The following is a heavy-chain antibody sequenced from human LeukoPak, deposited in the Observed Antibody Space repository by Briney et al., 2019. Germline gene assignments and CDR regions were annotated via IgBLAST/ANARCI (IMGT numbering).Heavy chain of an antibody. CDR1: GFTFSSYS. J-gene: IGHJ4*02. Sequence: GGSLRLSCAASGFTFSSYSMNWVRQAPGKGLEWVSSISSSSSYIYYADSVKGRFTISRDNAKNSLYLQMNSLRAEDTAVYYCARETGGSGSYQFDYWGQGTLVTVSS. D-gene: IGHD3-10*01. CDR3: ARETGGSGSYQFDY. V-gene: IGHV3-21*01. CDR2: ISSSSSYI.